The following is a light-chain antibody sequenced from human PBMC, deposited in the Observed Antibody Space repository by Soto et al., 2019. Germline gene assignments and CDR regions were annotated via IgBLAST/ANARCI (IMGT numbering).Light chain of an antibody. CDR2: GVS. J-gene: IGKJ1*01. V-gene: IGKV3-20*01. CDR3: QQYGSSHGT. Sequence: EIVLTQSPGTLSLSPGERATLSCGASESVSYLAWYQQKPGQAPRLLIFGVSSRAIGIPDRFSGSGSGTDFTLTISRLEPEDSAVYYCQQYGSSHGTFGQGTKVEI. CDR1: ESVSY.